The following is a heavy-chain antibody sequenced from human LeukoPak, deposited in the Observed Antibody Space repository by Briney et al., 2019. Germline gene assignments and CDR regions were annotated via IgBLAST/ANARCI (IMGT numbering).Heavy chain of an antibody. J-gene: IGHJ6*03. CDR2: ISYDGSNK. CDR1: GFTFSSYT. CDR3: AKQAYYYYYMDV. Sequence: AGSLRLSCAASGFTFSSYTMNWVRQAQGKGLEWVAVISYDGSNKYYADSVKGRFTISRDNSMNTLYLQMNSLRAEDTAVYYCAKQAYYYYYMDVWGKGTTVTVSS. V-gene: IGHV3-30*18.